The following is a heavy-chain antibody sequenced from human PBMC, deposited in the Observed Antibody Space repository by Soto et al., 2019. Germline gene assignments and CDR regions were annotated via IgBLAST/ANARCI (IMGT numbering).Heavy chain of an antibody. J-gene: IGHJ4*02. Sequence: QVQLVESGGGVVQPGRSLRLSCAASAFNFSSYVMHWVRQAPGKGLEWVAVIWYDGGNKYYANSVKGRFTISRDNSKNTLYLQMNSLRAEDTAVYYCARDGQWLPRDGLRSSSYFDYWGQGTLVTVSS. D-gene: IGHD6-19*01. CDR1: AFNFSSYV. CDR2: IWYDGGNK. CDR3: ARDGQWLPRDGLRSSSYFDY. V-gene: IGHV3-33*01.